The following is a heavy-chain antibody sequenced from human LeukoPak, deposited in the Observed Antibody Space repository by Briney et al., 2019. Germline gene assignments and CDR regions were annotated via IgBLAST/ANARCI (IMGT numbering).Heavy chain of an antibody. CDR1: GGTFSSYA. J-gene: IGHJ5*02. V-gene: IGHV1-69*05. Sequence: ASVKVSCKASGGTFSSYAISWVRQAPGQGLEWMGRIIPIFGTANYAQKFQGRVTITTDESTSTAYMELSSLRSEDTAVYYCAGWARGPYYDSSNWFDPWGQGTLVTVSS. D-gene: IGHD3-22*01. CDR2: IIPIFGTA. CDR3: AGWARGPYYDSSNWFDP.